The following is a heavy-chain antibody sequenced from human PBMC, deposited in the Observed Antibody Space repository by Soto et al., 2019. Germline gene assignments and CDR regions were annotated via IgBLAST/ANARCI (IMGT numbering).Heavy chain of an antibody. J-gene: IGHJ2*01. CDR3: AKLQLWSYWYFDL. V-gene: IGHV4-59*08. Sequence: QVQLQESGPGLVKPSETLSLTCTVSGDSISDYYWSWIRQPPGMGLEWIGYISYSGTTSYNPSLKSRVTISVDTSKNQFSLKLTSVTAADTAVYYCAKLQLWSYWYFDLWGRGTLVTVSS. CDR1: GDSISDYY. CDR2: ISYSGTT. D-gene: IGHD5-18*01.